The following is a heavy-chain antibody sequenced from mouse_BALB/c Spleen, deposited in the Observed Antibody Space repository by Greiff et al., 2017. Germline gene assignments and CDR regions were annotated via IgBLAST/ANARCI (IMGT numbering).Heavy chain of an antibody. V-gene: IGHV1-54*01. CDR2: INPGSGGT. D-gene: IGHD1-1*01. CDR1: GYAFTNYL. Sequence: VQLVESGAELVRPGTSVKVSCKASGYAFTNYLIEWVKQRPGQGLEWIGVINPGSGGTNYNEKFKGKATLTADKSSSTAYMQLSSLTSDDSAVYFCARYYGSSNWYFDVWGPGTTVTVSS. J-gene: IGHJ1*01. CDR3: ARYYGSSNWYFDV.